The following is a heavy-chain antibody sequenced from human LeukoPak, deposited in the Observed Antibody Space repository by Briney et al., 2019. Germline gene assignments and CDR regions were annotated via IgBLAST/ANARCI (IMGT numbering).Heavy chain of an antibody. V-gene: IGHV4-59*08. J-gene: IGHJ5*02. CDR2: IYYSGST. CDR3: ARLNYDILIGYDGGSWFDP. CDR1: GGSISSYY. Sequence: PSETLSLTCTVSGGSISSYYWSWIRQPPGKGLEWIGYIYYSGSTNYDPSLKSRVTISLDTSKNKFSLKLSSVTAADTAVYYCARLNYDILIGYDGGSWFDPWGQGTLVTVSS. D-gene: IGHD3-9*01.